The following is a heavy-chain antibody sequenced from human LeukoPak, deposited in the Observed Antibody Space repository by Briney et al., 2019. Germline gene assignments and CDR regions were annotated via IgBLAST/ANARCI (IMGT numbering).Heavy chain of an antibody. Sequence: GGSLRLSCAASGFIFSNYWMSWVRQVPGKGLEWVANIKQDGSEQYYVDSVEGRFTISRDNAKNSLFLQMNSLRAEDTAVYYCASQPGGVTNFFDYWGQGTLVTVSS. D-gene: IGHD2-21*02. J-gene: IGHJ4*02. CDR2: IKQDGSEQ. CDR3: ASQPGGVTNFFDY. V-gene: IGHV3-7*01. CDR1: GFIFSNYW.